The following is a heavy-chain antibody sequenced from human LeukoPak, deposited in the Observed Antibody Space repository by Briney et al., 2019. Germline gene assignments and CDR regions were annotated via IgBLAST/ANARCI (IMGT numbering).Heavy chain of an antibody. CDR3: ARVSGFDL. D-gene: IGHD3-10*01. Sequence: GGSLRLSCAVSDFTFSFYEMNWVRQAPGKGLEWVSYISTSGSTMYCADSVKGRFTIPRDNAKNSLYLQMNSLRAEDTALYYCARVSGFDLWGRGTLVTVSS. CDR2: ISTSGSTM. V-gene: IGHV3-48*03. CDR1: DFTFSFYE. J-gene: IGHJ2*01.